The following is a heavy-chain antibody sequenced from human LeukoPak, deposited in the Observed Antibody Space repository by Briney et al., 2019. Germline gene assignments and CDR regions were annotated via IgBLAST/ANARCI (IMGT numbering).Heavy chain of an antibody. CDR1: GFTFSDSA. J-gene: IGHJ4*02. Sequence: PGGSLRLSCAASGFTFSDSALHWVRQAPGKGLEWVSSISSSSSYIYYADSVKGRFTISRDNAKNSLYLQMNSLRAEDTAVYYCARVSSSSWWALDYWGQGTLVTVSS. D-gene: IGHD6-13*01. CDR3: ARVSSSSWWALDY. CDR2: ISSSSSYI. V-gene: IGHV3-21*01.